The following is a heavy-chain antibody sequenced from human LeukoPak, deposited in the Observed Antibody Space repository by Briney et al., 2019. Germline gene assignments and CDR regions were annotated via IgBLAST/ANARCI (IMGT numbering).Heavy chain of an antibody. V-gene: IGHV1-2*02. CDR3: ARAWNEVYFDS. Sequence: ASVKVSCKASGYTFTYYYMHWVRQAPGQGLEWMGWINPNSGGTNYAQKFQGRVTMTRDTSITTAYMELSRLRSDDTAVYFCARAWNEVYFDSWGQGTLVTVSS. CDR2: INPNSGGT. J-gene: IGHJ4*02. CDR1: GYTFTYYY. D-gene: IGHD1-1*01.